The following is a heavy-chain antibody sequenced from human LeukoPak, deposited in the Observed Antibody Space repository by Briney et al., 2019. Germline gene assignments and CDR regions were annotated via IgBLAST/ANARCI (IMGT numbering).Heavy chain of an antibody. V-gene: IGHV3-21*01. CDR1: GFTFSSYS. Sequence: GGSLRLSCADSGFTFSSYSMNWVRQAPGKGLEWVSSISSSSSYIYYADSVKGRFTISRDNAKNSLYLQMNSLRAEDTAVYYCARSGFAWGGRDFDYWGQGTLVAVSS. CDR2: ISSSSSYI. CDR3: ARSGFAWGGRDFDY. J-gene: IGHJ4*02. D-gene: IGHD3-16*01.